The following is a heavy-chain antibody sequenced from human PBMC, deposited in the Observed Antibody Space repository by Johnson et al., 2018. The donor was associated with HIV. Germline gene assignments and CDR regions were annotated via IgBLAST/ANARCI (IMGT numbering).Heavy chain of an antibody. CDR2: ISYDGSNK. V-gene: IGHV3-33*03. Sequence: QVQLVESGGGVVQPGGSLRLSCAASGFTFSSYWMHWVRQAPGKGLEWVAVISYDGSNKYYADSVKGRFTISRDNAKNTLYLQMNSLRAEDTAVYYCAKEDWNYLLGAFDIWGQGTMVTVSS. CDR3: AKEDWNYLLGAFDI. J-gene: IGHJ3*02. D-gene: IGHD1-7*01. CDR1: GFTFSSYW.